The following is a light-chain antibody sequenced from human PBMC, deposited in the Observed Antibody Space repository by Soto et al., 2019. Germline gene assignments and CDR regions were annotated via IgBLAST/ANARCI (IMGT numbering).Light chain of an antibody. V-gene: IGKV1-5*01. Sequence: DIQMTQSPSTLSASVGDRVTITCRASQSINNWLAWYQLKPGKAPKSLIYDASTLQSGVPSRFSGSGSGTEFTLTISSLQPDDFATYYCQQYASYSPTFGQGTKVGIK. J-gene: IGKJ1*01. CDR3: QQYASYSPT. CDR1: QSINNW. CDR2: DAS.